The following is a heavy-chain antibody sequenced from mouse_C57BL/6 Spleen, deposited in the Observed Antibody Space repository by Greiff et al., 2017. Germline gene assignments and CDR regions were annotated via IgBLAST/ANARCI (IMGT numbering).Heavy chain of an antibody. Sequence: EVQLQQSGGGLVKPGGSLKLSCAASGFTFSDYGMHWVRQAPEKGLAWVAYISSGSSTIYYADTVKGRFTISRDNAKNTLFLQMTRLRSEDTAMYYCARGAFYGSSYYAMDYWGQGTSVTVSS. D-gene: IGHD1-1*01. V-gene: IGHV5-17*01. CDR1: GFTFSDYG. CDR2: ISSGSSTI. J-gene: IGHJ4*01. CDR3: ARGAFYGSSYYAMDY.